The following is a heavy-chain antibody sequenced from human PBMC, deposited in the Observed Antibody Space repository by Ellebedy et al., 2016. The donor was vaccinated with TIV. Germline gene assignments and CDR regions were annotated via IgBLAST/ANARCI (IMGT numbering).Heavy chain of an antibody. CDR1: GGSISSYY. V-gene: IGHV4-4*07. CDR2: IYTSGST. Sequence: SETLSLXXTVSGGSISSYYWSWIRQPAGKGLEWIGRIYTSGSTNYNPSLKSRVTMSVDTSKNQFSLKLSSVTAADTAVYYCARETRTNWFDPWGQGTLVTVSS. CDR3: ARETRTNWFDP. J-gene: IGHJ5*02.